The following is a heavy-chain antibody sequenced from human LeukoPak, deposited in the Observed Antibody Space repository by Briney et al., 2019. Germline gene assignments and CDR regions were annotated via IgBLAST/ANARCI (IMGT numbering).Heavy chain of an antibody. CDR2: ISSNGGST. CDR1: GFTFSSYA. Sequence: GRSLRLSCAASGFTFSSYAMHWVRQAPGKGLEYVSSISSNGGSTYYANSVKGRFTISKDNSKNTLYLQMDSLRAEDMAVYYCARNRYCSGGNCYSLRSLDPWGQGTLVTVSS. D-gene: IGHD2-15*01. V-gene: IGHV3-64*01. J-gene: IGHJ5*02. CDR3: ARNRYCSGGNCYSLRSLDP.